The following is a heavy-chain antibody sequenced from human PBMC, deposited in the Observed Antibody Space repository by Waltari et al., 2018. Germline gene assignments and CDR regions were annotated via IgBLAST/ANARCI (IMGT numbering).Heavy chain of an antibody. V-gene: IGHV3-33*01. Sequence: QVQLVESGGGVVQPGRSLRLSCAASGFTFSSYGMPWVRQAPGKGLEWVAVRGYDGSNKYYADSVKGRFTISRDNSKNTLYLQMNSLRAEDTAVYYCARDGSSQDYYGMDVWGQGTTVTVSS. CDR3: ARDGSSQDYYGMDV. CDR2: RGYDGSNK. CDR1: GFTFSSYG. J-gene: IGHJ6*02.